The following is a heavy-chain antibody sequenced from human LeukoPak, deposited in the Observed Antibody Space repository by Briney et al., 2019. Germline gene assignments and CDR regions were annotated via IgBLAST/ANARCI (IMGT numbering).Heavy chain of an antibody. V-gene: IGHV3-48*03. CDR2: ISSSGSTI. Sequence: GGSLRLSCAASGFTFSSSWMTWVRQAPGKGLEWVSYISSSGSTIYYADSVRGRFTISRDNAKNSLYLQMNSLRAEDTAVYYCARDPESMVRGWFDPWGQGTLVTVSS. D-gene: IGHD3-10*01. CDR1: GFTFSSSW. J-gene: IGHJ5*02. CDR3: ARDPESMVRGWFDP.